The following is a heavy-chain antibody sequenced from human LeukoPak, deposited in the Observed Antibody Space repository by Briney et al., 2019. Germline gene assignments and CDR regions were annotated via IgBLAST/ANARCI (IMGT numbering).Heavy chain of an antibody. CDR3: AREMTTPDDAFDI. V-gene: IGHV3-30*02. Sequence: GGSLRLSCAASGFTFSSYGMHWVRQAPGKGLEWVAFIQYDGHDYYYADSVRGRFTISRDNSKNILSLQMNSLRAEDTAVYYCAREMTTPDDAFDIWGQGTMVTVSS. D-gene: IGHD4-11*01. J-gene: IGHJ3*02. CDR2: IQYDGHDY. CDR1: GFTFSSYG.